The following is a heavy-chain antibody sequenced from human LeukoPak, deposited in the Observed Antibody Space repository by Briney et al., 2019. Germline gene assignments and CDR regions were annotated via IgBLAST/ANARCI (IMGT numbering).Heavy chain of an antibody. V-gene: IGHV3-7*01. Sequence: GGSLRLSCAASGFTFSRYWMSWVRQAPGKGLEWVAGIKQDGNVKYYVDSVKGRFTISRDNAKNSLYLQMNSLRAEDTAVYYCARPAYCGGDCYFYFDYWGQGTLVTVSS. J-gene: IGHJ4*02. D-gene: IGHD2-21*02. CDR2: IKQDGNVK. CDR3: ARPAYCGGDCYFYFDY. CDR1: GFTFSRYW.